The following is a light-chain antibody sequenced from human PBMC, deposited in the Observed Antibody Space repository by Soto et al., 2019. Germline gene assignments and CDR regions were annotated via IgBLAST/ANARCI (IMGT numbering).Light chain of an antibody. Sequence: DIQMTQSPSTLSASVGDRVTITCGASQSISSWLAWYQQKQGKAPKLLIYDASSLESGVPSRLSGSGYGTEFTLTISSMKTDDFATYYCQQYNSYPWTFGHGTKVDIK. CDR1: QSISSW. J-gene: IGKJ1*01. CDR3: QQYNSYPWT. CDR2: DAS. V-gene: IGKV1-5*01.